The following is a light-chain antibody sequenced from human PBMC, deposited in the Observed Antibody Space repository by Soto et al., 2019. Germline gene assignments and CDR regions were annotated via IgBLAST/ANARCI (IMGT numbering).Light chain of an antibody. CDR1: NSNIGNNY. V-gene: IGLV1-51*01. J-gene: IGLJ2*01. Sequence: QSVLTQPPSVSAAPGQKVTISCSGSNSNIGNNYVSWYQHLPGTAPRLLIYDNDKRPSGIPDRFSGSKSGTSATLGITGLQTGDEADYYCVTWDDSRSAVLFGGGTKLTVL. CDR3: VTWDDSRSAVL. CDR2: DND.